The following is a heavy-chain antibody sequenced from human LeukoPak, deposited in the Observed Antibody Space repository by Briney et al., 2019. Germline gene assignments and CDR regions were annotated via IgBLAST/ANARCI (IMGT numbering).Heavy chain of an antibody. CDR3: ARAPPDSSGYYYL. CDR2: IYSSGTT. V-gene: IGHV4-4*07. CDR1: GGSLSPYY. Sequence: SETXSLTCTVSGGSLSPYYWNWIRQPAGKGLEWIGRIYSSGTTNYNPSLRSRVSMSVDTSKNQFSLKLSSVIAADTAVYYCARAPPDSSGYYYLWGQGTLVTVSS. D-gene: IGHD3-22*01. J-gene: IGHJ5*02.